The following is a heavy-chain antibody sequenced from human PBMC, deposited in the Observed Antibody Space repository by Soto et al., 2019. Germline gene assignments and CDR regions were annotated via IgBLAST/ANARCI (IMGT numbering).Heavy chain of an antibody. CDR3: AREYVDCGGDCYQAGFDY. CDR1: GDSVSSNSAA. D-gene: IGHD2-21*02. V-gene: IGHV6-1*01. Sequence: SQTLSLTCAISGDSVSSNSAAWNWIRQSPSRGLEWLGRTYYRSKWYNDYAVSVKSRITINPDTSKNQFSLKLSSVTAADTAVYYCAREYVDCGGDCYQAGFDYWGQGTLVTVSS. J-gene: IGHJ4*02. CDR2: TYYRSKWYN.